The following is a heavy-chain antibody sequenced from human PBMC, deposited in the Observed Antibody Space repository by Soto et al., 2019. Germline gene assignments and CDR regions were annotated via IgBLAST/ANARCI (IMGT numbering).Heavy chain of an antibody. CDR2: IKPSGGST. V-gene: IGHV1-46*01. J-gene: IGHJ5*02. Sequence: QVQLVQSGAEVKKPGASVKVSCKASGYTFTSYYMHWVRQAPGQGLEWMGIIKPSGGSTSYEQKFQGRVTMTRDTSTSTVYMELSSLRSEDTAVYYWAGARAYNNWFDPWGQGTLVTVSS. D-gene: IGHD4-4*01. CDR1: GYTFTSYY. CDR3: AGARAYNNWFDP.